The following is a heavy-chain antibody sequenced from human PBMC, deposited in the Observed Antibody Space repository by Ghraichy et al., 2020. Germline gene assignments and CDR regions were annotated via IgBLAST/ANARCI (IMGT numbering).Heavy chain of an antibody. J-gene: IGHJ6*02. CDR3: ARGSYDYVWGSYRYTIGYYGMDV. Sequence: SETLSLTCTVSGGSISSYYWSWIRQPPGKGLEWIGYIYYSGSTNYNPSLKSRVTISVDTSKNQFSLKLSSVTAADTAVYYCARGSYDYVWGSYRYTIGYYGMDVWGQGTTVTVSS. D-gene: IGHD3-16*02. CDR1: GGSISSYY. V-gene: IGHV4-59*01. CDR2: IYYSGST.